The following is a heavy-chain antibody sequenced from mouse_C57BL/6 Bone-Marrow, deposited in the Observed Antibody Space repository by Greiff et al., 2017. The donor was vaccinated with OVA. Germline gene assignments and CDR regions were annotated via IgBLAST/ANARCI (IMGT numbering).Heavy chain of an antibody. J-gene: IGHJ2*01. Sequence: QVQLQQSGAELARPGASVKLSCKASGYTFTSYGISWVKQRTGQGLEWIGEIYPRSGNTYYNEKFKGKATLTADKSSSPAYMELRSLTSEDSAVYFCAKEAYYSVVGYWGQGTTLTVSS. V-gene: IGHV1-81*01. CDR1: GYTFTSYG. CDR2: IYPRSGNT. D-gene: IGHD1-1*01. CDR3: AKEAYYSVVGY.